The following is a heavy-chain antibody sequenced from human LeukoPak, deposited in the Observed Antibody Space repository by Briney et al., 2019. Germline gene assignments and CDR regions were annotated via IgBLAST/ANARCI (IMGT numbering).Heavy chain of an antibody. V-gene: IGHV3-9*01. D-gene: IGHD3-3*01. CDR3: AKGLRITIFGGYYGMDV. CDR2: ISWNSGSI. J-gene: IGHJ6*02. Sequence: GGSLRLSCAASGFTFSSYAMSWVRQAPGKGLEWVSGISWNSGSIGYADSVKGRFTISRDNAKNSLYLQMNSLRAEDTALYYCAKGLRITIFGGYYGMDVWGQGTTVTVSS. CDR1: GFTFSSYA.